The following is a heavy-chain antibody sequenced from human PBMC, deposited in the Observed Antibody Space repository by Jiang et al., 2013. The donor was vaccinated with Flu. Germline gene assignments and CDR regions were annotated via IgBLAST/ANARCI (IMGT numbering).Heavy chain of an antibody. J-gene: IGHJ6*02. D-gene: IGHD4/OR15-4a*01. Sequence: LLKPSETLSLTCAVYGGPFRGYYWTWVRQSPGKGLEWIGKISQNANADYLPSLKSRVTLSETRQDQFSLRLMSVTAADTGVYYCARGGTYGATKYNSWSLRGHVMDVWGRGTTVVVSS. V-gene: IGHV4-34*01. CDR1: GGPFRGYY. CDR3: ARGGTYGATKYNSWSLRGHVMDV. CDR2: ISQNANA.